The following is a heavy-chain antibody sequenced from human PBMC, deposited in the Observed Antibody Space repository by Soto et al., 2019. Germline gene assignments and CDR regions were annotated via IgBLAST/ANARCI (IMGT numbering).Heavy chain of an antibody. CDR1: GFTLKNYA. D-gene: IGHD2-15*01. CDR2: ISGSGGST. J-gene: IGHJ4*02. V-gene: IGHV3-23*01. CDR3: AKLYCSVGSCYPTFDS. Sequence: EVQLLESGGGFVQPGGSLRLSCAGSGFTLKNYAMSWVRQAPGEGLEWVSGISGSGGSTYYTDSVKGRFTMSRDNSKNTLYLQMNSLRAEDTAVYYCAKLYCSVGSCYPTFDSWGQGTLVTVSS.